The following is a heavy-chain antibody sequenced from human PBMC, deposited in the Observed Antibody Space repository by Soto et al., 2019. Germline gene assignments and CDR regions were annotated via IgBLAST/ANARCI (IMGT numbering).Heavy chain of an antibody. V-gene: IGHV4-34*01. CDR2: INHSGST. J-gene: IGHJ5*02. Sequence: LSLTCAVYGGSFSGYYWSWIRQPPGKGLEWIGEINHSGSTNYNPSLKSRVTISVDTSKNQFSLKLSSVTAADTAVYYCARGATRGNWFDPWGQGTLVTVS. CDR1: GGSFSGYY. CDR3: ARGATRGNWFDP.